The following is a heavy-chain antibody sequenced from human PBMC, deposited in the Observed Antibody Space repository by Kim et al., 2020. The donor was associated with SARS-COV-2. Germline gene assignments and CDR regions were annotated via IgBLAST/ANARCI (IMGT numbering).Heavy chain of an antibody. D-gene: IGHD3-9*01. CDR2: DGSSA. CDR3: VRIDGDS. V-gene: IGHV3-74*01. Sequence: DGSSAIYADSVKGRFTISRDNAKNTPYLQMSSLRVEDTAVYYCVRIDGDSWGQGTLVIVSS. J-gene: IGHJ4*02.